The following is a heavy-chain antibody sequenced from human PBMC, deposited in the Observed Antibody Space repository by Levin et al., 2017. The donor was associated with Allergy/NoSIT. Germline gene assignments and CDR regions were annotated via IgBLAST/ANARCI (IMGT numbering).Heavy chain of an antibody. CDR1: GFSLSTSGVG. CDR3: AHGTVPILPYSSGFPFGY. V-gene: IGHV2-5*02. CDR2: IYWDDDK. J-gene: IGHJ4*02. D-gene: IGHD6-19*01. Sequence: SGPTLVKPTQTLTLTCTFSGFSLSTSGVGVGWIRQPPGKALEWLALIYWDDDKRYSPSLKSRLTITKDTSKNQVVLTMTNMDPVDTATYYCAHGTVPILPYSSGFPFGYWGQGTLVTVSS.